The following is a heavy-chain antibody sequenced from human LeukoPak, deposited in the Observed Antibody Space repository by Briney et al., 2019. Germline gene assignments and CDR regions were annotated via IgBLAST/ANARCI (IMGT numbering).Heavy chain of an antibody. CDR3: ARDYCSSTSCYWFDP. CDR2: ISAYNGNT. Sequence: GASVKVSCKASGYTFTSYGISWVRQAPGQGLEWMGWISAYNGNTNYAQKLQGRATMTTDTSTSTAYMELRSLRSDDTAVYYCARDYCSSTSCYWFDPWGQGTLVTVSS. V-gene: IGHV1-18*01. D-gene: IGHD2-2*01. CDR1: GYTFTSYG. J-gene: IGHJ5*02.